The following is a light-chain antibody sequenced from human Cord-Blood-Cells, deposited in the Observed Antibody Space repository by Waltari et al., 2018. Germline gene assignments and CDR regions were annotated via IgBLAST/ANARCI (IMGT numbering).Light chain of an antibody. CDR3: SSYTSSSTYV. CDR2: EVS. J-gene: IGLJ1*01. V-gene: IGLV2-14*01. CDR1: SSAVGGSNY. Sequence: QSALTQPASVSGSPGQSLTISCTGTSSAVGGSNYVSWYQQHPGKAPKLMIYEVSNRPSGVSNRFSGSKSGNTASLTISGLQAEDEADYYCSSYTSSSTYVFGTGTKVTVL.